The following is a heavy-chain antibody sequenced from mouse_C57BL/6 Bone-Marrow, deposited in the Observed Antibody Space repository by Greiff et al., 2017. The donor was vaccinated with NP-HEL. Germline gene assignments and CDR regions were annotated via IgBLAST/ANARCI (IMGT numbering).Heavy chain of an antibody. J-gene: IGHJ4*01. CDR2: IWSDGST. V-gene: IGHV2-6*03. CDR3: ARRQLRPHYYAMDY. D-gene: IGHD3-2*02. Sequence: VKLMESGPGLVAPSQSLSITCTVSGFSLTSYGVHWVRQPPGKGLEWLVVIWSDGSTTYNSALKSRLSISKDNSKSQVFLKMNSLQTDDTAMYYCARRQLRPHYYAMDYWGQGTSVTVSS. CDR1: GFSLTSYG.